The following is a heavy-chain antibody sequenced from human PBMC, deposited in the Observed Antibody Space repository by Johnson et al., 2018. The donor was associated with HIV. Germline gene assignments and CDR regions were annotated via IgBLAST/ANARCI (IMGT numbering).Heavy chain of an antibody. CDR3: ARATQWLGAFDI. Sequence: VQLVESGGGVVQPGRSLRLSCAASGFTFSSYAMHWVRQAPGKGLEWVSGINWNGGSTGYVDSVKGRFTISRDNAKNSLYLQMNSLRAEDTALYYCARATQWLGAFDIWGQGTMVTVSS. V-gene: IGHV3-20*04. D-gene: IGHD6-19*01. CDR1: GFTFSSYA. J-gene: IGHJ3*02. CDR2: INWNGGST.